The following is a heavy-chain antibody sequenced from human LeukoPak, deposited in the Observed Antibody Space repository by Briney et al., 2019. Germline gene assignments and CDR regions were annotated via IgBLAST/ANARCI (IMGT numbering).Heavy chain of an antibody. J-gene: IGHJ5*02. Sequence: ASVKVSCKASGYTFTSYDINWVRQATGQGLEWMGWMNTNSGNTGHAQKLQGRLTMTRDTSTNTAYMELSSLRSEDTAVYYCARGGDIAVVPAAMVGPWGQGTLVTASS. V-gene: IGHV1-8*01. CDR2: MNTNSGNT. CDR3: ARGGDIAVVPAAMVGP. CDR1: GYTFTSYD. D-gene: IGHD2-2*01.